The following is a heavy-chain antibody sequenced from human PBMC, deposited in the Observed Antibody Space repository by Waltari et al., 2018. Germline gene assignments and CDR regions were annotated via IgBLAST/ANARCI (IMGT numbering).Heavy chain of an antibody. V-gene: IGHV4-38-2*02. CDR1: GYSISSGYY. CDR2: IYHSGST. Sequence: QVQLQESGPGLVKPSETLPLTCAVSGYSISSGYYWGWIRQPPGKGLEWIGSIYHSGSTYYNPSLKSRVTISVDTSKNQFSLKLSSVTAADTAVYYCARDGEYYYDSSGYYHGAFDIWGQGTMVTVSS. D-gene: IGHD3-22*01. J-gene: IGHJ3*02. CDR3: ARDGEYYYDSSGYYHGAFDI.